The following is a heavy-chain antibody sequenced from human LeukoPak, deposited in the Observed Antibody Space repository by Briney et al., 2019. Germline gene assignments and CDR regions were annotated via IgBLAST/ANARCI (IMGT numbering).Heavy chain of an antibody. CDR3: ASLVGATPDFDY. Sequence: SETLSLTCTVSGGSLSSSSYYWGWIRQPPGKGLEWIGSIYYSGSTYYNPSLKSRVTISVDTSKNQFSLKLSSVTAADTAVYYCASLVGATPDFDYWGQGTLVTVPS. V-gene: IGHV4-39*01. CDR2: IYYSGST. D-gene: IGHD1-26*01. CDR1: GGSLSSSSYY. J-gene: IGHJ4*02.